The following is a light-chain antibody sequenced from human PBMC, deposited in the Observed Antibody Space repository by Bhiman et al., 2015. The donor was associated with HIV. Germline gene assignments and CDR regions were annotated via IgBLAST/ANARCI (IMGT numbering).Light chain of an antibody. J-gene: IGLJ1*01. CDR2: DVS. V-gene: IGLV2-14*03. CDR3: QSYDSTLSASV. CDR1: GSDVGGYNH. Sequence: QSALTQPASVSGSPGQSITISCTGTGSDVGGYNHVSWYQQHPGKAPKLMIYDVSNRPSGVPERFSGSKSAASASLAITGLQIEDEADYYCQSYDSTLSASVFGTGTMVTAL.